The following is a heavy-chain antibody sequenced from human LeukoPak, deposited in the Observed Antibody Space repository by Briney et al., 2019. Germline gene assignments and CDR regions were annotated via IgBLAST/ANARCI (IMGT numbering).Heavy chain of an antibody. V-gene: IGHV3-7*05. D-gene: IGHD4-17*01. CDR3: AKLLMANDYGDP. J-gene: IGHJ5*02. CDR1: GFTFSSYW. Sequence: GGSLRLSCAASGFTFSSYWMSSVRQAPGKGLEGGANIKQDGSEKSYVDSVKGRFTIPKDNAKNSLYLQLNSRRGEYTAVYYCAKLLMANDYGDPWGQGTLVTVSS. CDR2: IKQDGSEK.